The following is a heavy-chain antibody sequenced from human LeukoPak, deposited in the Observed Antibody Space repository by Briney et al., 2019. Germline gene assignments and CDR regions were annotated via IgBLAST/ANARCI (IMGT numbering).Heavy chain of an antibody. CDR3: ARSRDFDWLLED. J-gene: IGHJ4*02. CDR1: GGTFSGYA. Sequence: SVKVSCKASGGTFSGYAISWVRQAPGQGLEWMGGIIPIFGTASYAQKFQGRVTITADESTSTAYMELSSLRSEDTAVYYCARSRDFDWLLEDWGQGTLVTVSS. CDR2: IIPIFGTA. V-gene: IGHV1-69*13. D-gene: IGHD3-9*01.